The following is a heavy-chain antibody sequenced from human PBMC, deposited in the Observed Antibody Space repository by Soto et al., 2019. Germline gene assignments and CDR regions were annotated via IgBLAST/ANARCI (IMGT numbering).Heavy chain of an antibody. J-gene: IGHJ5*02. V-gene: IGHV1-69*13. Sequence: SVKVCYKSSGGTFSSYAISLVRQAPGQGLEWMGGIIPIFGTANYAQKFQGRVTITADESTSTAYMELRSLRSEDTAVYYCARTTKVTTFSVVVWFDPWGQGTMVTVSS. D-gene: IGHD4-17*01. CDR1: GGTFSSYA. CDR3: ARTTKVTTFSVVVWFDP. CDR2: IIPIFGTA.